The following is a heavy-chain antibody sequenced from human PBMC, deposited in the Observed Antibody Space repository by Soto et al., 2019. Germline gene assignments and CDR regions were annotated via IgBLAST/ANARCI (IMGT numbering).Heavy chain of an antibody. CDR2: IIPILGIA. J-gene: IGHJ5*02. Sequence: ASVKVSCKASGGTFSSYTISWVRQAPGQGLEWMGRIIPILGIANYAQKFQGRVTITADKSTSTAYMELSSLRSEDTAVYYCARDWYSGYCSSTSCYRWFDPWGQGTLVTVSS. CDR1: GGTFSSYT. V-gene: IGHV1-69*04. D-gene: IGHD2-2*02. CDR3: ARDWYSGYCSSTSCYRWFDP.